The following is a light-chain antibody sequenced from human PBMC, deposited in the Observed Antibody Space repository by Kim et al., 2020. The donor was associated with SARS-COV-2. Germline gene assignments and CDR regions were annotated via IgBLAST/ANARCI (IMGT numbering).Light chain of an antibody. CDR3: QAWDSGSYV. CDR1: KLGDKY. CDR2: QYN. V-gene: IGLV3-1*01. J-gene: IGLJ1*01. Sequence: SYELTQPPSVSVSPGQTASITCSGDKLGDKYVSWYLQKPGQSPVLLIYQYNTRPSGIPERFSGSNSESSATLTISGTQAMDEADYYCQAWDSGSYVFGTGTKVTVL.